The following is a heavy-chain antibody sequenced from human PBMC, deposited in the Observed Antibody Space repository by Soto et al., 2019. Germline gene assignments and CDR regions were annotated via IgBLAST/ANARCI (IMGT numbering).Heavy chain of an antibody. CDR2: IYPGDSDT. D-gene: IGHD3-10*01. CDR3: ARQGAMLRGVIIPFGMDV. Sequence: PGESLKISCKGSGFSFTSYWIGWVRQMPGKGLEWMGIIYPGDSDTRYSPSFQGQVTISADKSISTAYLQWRSLKASDTAMYYCARQGAMLRGVIIPFGMDVWGQGTTVTVSS. CDR1: GFSFTSYW. V-gene: IGHV5-51*01. J-gene: IGHJ6*02.